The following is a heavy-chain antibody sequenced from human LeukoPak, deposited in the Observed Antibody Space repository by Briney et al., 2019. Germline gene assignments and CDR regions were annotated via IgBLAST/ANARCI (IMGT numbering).Heavy chain of an antibody. V-gene: IGHV3-30*02. J-gene: IGHJ4*02. CDR2: IWYDGSNK. CDR1: GFTFSSYG. D-gene: IGHD3-10*01. CDR3: AKDRSMVREYYFDY. Sequence: PGGSLRLSCAASGFTFSSYGMHWVRQAPGKGLEWVAVIWYDGSNKYYADSVKGRFTISRDNSKNTLYLQTNSLRAEDTAVYYCAKDRSMVREYYFDYWGQGTLVTVSS.